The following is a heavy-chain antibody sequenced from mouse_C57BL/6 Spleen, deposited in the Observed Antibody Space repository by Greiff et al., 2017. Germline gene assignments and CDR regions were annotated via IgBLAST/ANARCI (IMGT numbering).Heavy chain of an antibody. CDR1: GFNIKDYY. D-gene: IGHD2-4*01. CDR2: IDPEDGET. CDR3: ARGLRRGFYAMDY. J-gene: IGHJ4*01. V-gene: IGHV14-2*01. Sequence: VQLQQSGAELVKPGASVKLSCTASGFNIKDYYMHWVKQRTEQGLEWIGRIDPEDGETKCAPKFQGKATITADTSSNTAYLQLSSLTSEDTAVYYCARGLRRGFYAMDYWGQGTSVTVSS.